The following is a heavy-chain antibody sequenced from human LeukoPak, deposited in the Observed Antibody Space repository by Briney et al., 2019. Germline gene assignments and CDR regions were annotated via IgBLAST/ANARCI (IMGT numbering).Heavy chain of an antibody. J-gene: IGHJ5*02. CDR2: ISGSGGST. Sequence: GGSLRLSCAASGFTFSSYAMSWVRQAPGKGLQWVSAISGSGGSTYYADSVKGRFTISRDDSKNTLYLQMNSLRAEDTAVYYCAKDSSRRDGYNWFDPWGQGTLVTVSS. V-gene: IGHV3-23*01. CDR1: GFTFSSYA. CDR3: AKDSSRRDGYNWFDP. D-gene: IGHD5-24*01.